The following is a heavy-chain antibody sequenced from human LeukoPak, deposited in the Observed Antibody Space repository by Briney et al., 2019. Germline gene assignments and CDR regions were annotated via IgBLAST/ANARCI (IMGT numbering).Heavy chain of an antibody. J-gene: IGHJ4*02. V-gene: IGHV1-45*02. D-gene: IGHD6-13*01. Sequence: RASVKVSCKASGYTSTYRYLHWVRQAPGQALEWMGWITPFNGNTNYAQKFQDRVTITRDRSMSTACMELSSLRSEDTAVYYCARGVVAAAGRTFDFWGQGTLVTVSS. CDR2: ITPFNGNT. CDR1: GYTSTYRY. CDR3: ARGVVAAAGRTFDF.